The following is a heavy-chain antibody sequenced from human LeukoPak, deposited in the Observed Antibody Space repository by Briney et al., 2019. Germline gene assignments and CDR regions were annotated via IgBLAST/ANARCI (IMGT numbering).Heavy chain of an antibody. CDR2: INPNSGGT. Sequence: ASVCLSRKASGYTFTGYYMHWVRQAPGQGLEWMGWINPNSGGTTYAQMFQGRVTMTRDTSISTAYMGLSRLRSDDTAVYYCARVPSVVISHFDYWGERTLASVSS. V-gene: IGHV1-2*02. CDR1: GYTFTGYY. D-gene: IGHD3-22*01. CDR3: ARVPSVVISHFDY. J-gene: IGHJ4*02.